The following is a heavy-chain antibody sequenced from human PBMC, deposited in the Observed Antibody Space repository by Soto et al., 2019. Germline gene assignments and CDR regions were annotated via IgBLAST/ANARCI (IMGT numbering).Heavy chain of an antibody. CDR3: ATKVELRRWFDP. CDR2: IYHTGST. CDR1: GYSISSGYY. V-gene: IGHV4-38-2*01. Sequence: PSETLSLTCAVSGYSISSGYYWDWIRQPPGKGLEWIGSIYHTGSTYYNPSLKSRVTISVDTSKNQFSLKLSSVTAADTAVYYCATKVELRRWFDPWGQGTLVTVSS. D-gene: IGHD1-7*01. J-gene: IGHJ5*02.